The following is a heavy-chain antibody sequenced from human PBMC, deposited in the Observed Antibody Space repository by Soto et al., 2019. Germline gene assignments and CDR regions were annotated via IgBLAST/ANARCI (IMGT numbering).Heavy chain of an antibody. J-gene: IGHJ4*02. D-gene: IGHD3-22*01. CDR2: ISAYNGNT. Sequence: SVKVSCKASGYTFTSYGISWVRQAPGQGLEWMGWISAYNGNTNYAQKLQGRVTMTTDTSTSTAYMELRSLRSDDTAVYYCARESYYYDSSGYYTSYFDYWGQGTLVTVSS. CDR3: ARESYYYDSSGYYTSYFDY. CDR1: GYTFTSYG. V-gene: IGHV1-18*04.